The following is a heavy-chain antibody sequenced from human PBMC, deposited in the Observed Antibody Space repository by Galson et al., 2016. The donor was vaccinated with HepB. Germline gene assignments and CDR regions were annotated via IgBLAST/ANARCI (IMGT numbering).Heavy chain of an antibody. CDR1: GFTFNSYW. J-gene: IGHJ4*02. CDR2: IKQDGSEK. D-gene: IGHD1-1*01. V-gene: IGHV3-7*05. Sequence: SLRLSCAASGFTFNSYWMAWVRQAPGKGLEWVANIKQDGSEKYYVDSVKGRFTISRDNAKNSLYLQMNSLRVEDTAVYYCACPTGGNWTDYWVQGTLVTVSS. CDR3: ACPTGGNWTDY.